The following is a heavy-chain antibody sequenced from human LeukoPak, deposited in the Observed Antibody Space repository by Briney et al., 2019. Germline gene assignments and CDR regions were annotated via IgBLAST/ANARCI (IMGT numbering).Heavy chain of an antibody. CDR3: ARASSKQLAGYLPDGFDI. V-gene: IGHV3-21*01. D-gene: IGHD3-9*01. CDR1: GCTFSSYS. CDR2: ISSSGTYV. Sequence: GGSLRLSCAASGCTFSSYSRNWVRQAPGKGLEWVSSISSSGTYVYYADSVKGRFTISRDNAKTSLSLQMNSLRADDAAVYYCARASSKQLAGYLPDGFDIWGQGTMVTVSS. J-gene: IGHJ3*02.